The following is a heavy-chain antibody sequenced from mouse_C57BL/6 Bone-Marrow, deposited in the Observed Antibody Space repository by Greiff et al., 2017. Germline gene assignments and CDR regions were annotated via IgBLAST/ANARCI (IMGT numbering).Heavy chain of an antibody. CDR3: AGGDYFDY. CDR1: GFTFSSYA. V-gene: IGHV5-4*03. CDR2: ISDGGSYT. Sequence: DVKLVESGGGLVKPGGSLKLSCAASGFTFSSYAMSWVRQTPEKRLEWVATISDGGSYTYYPDNVKGRFTISRDNAKNNLYLQMSHLKSEDAAMYYCAGGDYFDYWGQGTTLTVSS. J-gene: IGHJ2*01.